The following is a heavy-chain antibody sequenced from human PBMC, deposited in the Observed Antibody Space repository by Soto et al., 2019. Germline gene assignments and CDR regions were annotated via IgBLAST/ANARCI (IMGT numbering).Heavy chain of an antibody. D-gene: IGHD2-2*01. CDR2: MNPNSGNT. Sequence: ASVKVSCKDSGYTVTSYDINWVRQATGQGLEWMGWMNPNSGNTGYAQKFQGRVTMTRNTSISTAYMELSSLRSEHTAVYYCARGRYCSSTSCYYLGYYYYYVDVWDKGTTVTVSS. CDR1: GYTVTSYD. CDR3: ARGRYCSSTSCYYLGYYYYYVDV. J-gene: IGHJ6*03. V-gene: IGHV1-8*01.